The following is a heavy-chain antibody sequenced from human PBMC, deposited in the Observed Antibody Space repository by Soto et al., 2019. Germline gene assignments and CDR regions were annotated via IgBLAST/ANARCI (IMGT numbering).Heavy chain of an antibody. V-gene: IGHV3-23*01. CDR2: ISGSGGST. CDR1: GFTFSSYA. J-gene: IGHJ4*02. Sequence: GGSLRLSCAAPGFTFSSYAMSWVRQAPGKGLEWVSAISGSGGSTYYADSVKGRFTISRDNSKNTLYLQMNSLRAEDTAVYYCAKEGYYYDSSGYYPPYFFDYWGQGTLVTVSS. CDR3: AKEGYYYDSSGYYPPYFFDY. D-gene: IGHD3-22*01.